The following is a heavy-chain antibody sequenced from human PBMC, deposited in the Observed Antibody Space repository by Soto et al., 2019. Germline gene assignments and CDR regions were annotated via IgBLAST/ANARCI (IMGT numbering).Heavy chain of an antibody. CDR2: IYHSGSP. Sequence: LSLTCAVSCGSISRRTWWILVRQSPGSGLEWTVEIYHSGSPNYNPSLKSRVTMSVDKSKNLFSLSLSSVTASDSVLYCCARRIPAAPNWFDPWGQGTLVTAPQ. CDR1: CGSISRRTW. CDR3: ARRIPAAPNWFDP. V-gene: IGHV4-4*01. J-gene: IGHJ5*02. D-gene: IGHD2-2*01.